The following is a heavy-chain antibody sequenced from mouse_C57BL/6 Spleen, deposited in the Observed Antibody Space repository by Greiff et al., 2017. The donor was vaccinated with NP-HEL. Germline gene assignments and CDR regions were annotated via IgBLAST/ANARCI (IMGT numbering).Heavy chain of an antibody. V-gene: IGHV2-2*01. CDR2: IWSGGST. CDR3: ARKSVYDGYYDYAMDY. Sequence: VQLQQSGPGLVQPSQSLSITCTVSGFSLTSYGVHWVRQSPGKGLEWLGVIWSGGSTDYNAAFIFRLSISKDNSKSQVFFKMNSLQADDTAIYYCARKSVYDGYYDYAMDYWGQGTSVTVSS. J-gene: IGHJ4*01. D-gene: IGHD2-3*01. CDR1: GFSLTSYG.